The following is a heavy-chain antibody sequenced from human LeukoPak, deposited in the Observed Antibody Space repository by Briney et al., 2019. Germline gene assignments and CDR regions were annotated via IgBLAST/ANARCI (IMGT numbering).Heavy chain of an antibody. Sequence: ASVKVSCKVSGYRVTEVSMNWVRQAPGKGLEWMGGLHPADGETVYAQNFQDRVTMTEDTSTDTAYMELSSLRSDDTAVYYCARVQGIAAAGMYYWGQGTLVTVSS. J-gene: IGHJ4*02. V-gene: IGHV1-24*01. D-gene: IGHD6-13*01. CDR3: ARVQGIAAAGMYY. CDR2: LHPADGET. CDR1: GYRVTEVS.